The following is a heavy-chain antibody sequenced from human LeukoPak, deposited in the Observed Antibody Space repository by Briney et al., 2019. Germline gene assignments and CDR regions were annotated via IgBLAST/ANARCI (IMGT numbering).Heavy chain of an antibody. CDR2: INHSGST. CDR3: ARGAFMGWRGAFDI. V-gene: IGHV4-34*01. CDR1: GGSFSGYY. D-gene: IGHD2-15*01. J-gene: IGHJ3*02. Sequence: SETLSLTCAVYGGSFSGYYWSWIRQPPGKRLEWIGEINHSGSTNYNPSLKSRVTISVDTSKNQFSLKLSSVTAADTAVYYCARGAFMGWRGAFDIWGQGTMVTVSS.